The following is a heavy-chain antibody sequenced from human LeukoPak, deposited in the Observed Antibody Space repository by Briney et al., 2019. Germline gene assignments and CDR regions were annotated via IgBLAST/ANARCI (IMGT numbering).Heavy chain of an antibody. V-gene: IGHV3-21*01. CDR3: ARDGSAVPPKINWFDP. CDR2: ISSSSSYI. Sequence: GGSLRLSCAASGFTFSSYSMNWVRQAPGKGLEWVSSISSSSSYIYYADSVKGRFTISRDNAKNSLYLQMNSLRAEDTAVYYCARDGSAVPPKINWFDPWGQGTLVTVSS. J-gene: IGHJ5*02. D-gene: IGHD6-6*01. CDR1: GFTFSSYS.